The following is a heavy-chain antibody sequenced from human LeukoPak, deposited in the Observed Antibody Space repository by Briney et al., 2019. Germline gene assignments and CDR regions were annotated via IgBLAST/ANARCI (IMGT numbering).Heavy chain of an antibody. CDR3: AKDWASSGWSHFDY. CDR1: DFTFSIYA. V-gene: IGHV3-23*01. CDR2: ISGSGDNT. J-gene: IGHJ4*02. D-gene: IGHD6-13*01. Sequence: GGSLRLSCAASDFTFSIYAMSWVRQAPGKGLEWVSAISGSGDNTYYADSVKGRFIVSRDNSKNTLYLRMNSLRAEDTAVYYCAKDWASSGWSHFDYWGQGTLVTVSS.